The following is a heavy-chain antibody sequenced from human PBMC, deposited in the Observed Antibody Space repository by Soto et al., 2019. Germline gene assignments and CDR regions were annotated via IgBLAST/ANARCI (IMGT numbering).Heavy chain of an antibody. V-gene: IGHV3-23*01. Sequence: QTGGSLRLSCAASGFTFSSYAMSWVRQAPGKGLEWVSAISGSGGSTYYADSVKGRFTISRDNSKNTLYLQMNSLRAEDTAVYYCAKDPSPYDSSGPHYWGQGTLVTVSS. CDR3: AKDPSPYDSSGPHY. D-gene: IGHD3-22*01. CDR1: GFTFSSYA. CDR2: ISGSGGST. J-gene: IGHJ4*02.